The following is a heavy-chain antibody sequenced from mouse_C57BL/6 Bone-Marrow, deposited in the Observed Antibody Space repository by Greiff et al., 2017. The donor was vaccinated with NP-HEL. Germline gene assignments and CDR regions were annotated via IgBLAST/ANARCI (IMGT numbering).Heavy chain of an antibody. Sequence: VQLQESGPELVKPGASVKLSCKASGYSFTGSFMHWVMQSPGQSLEWIGRINPYNGDTFYNQKFKGKATLTVDKSSSTAHMELRSLTSEDSAVYYCARSNYDGYYAMDYWGQGTSVTVSS. V-gene: IGHV1-20*01. CDR2: INPYNGDT. J-gene: IGHJ4*01. D-gene: IGHD2-4*01. CDR1: GYSFTGSF. CDR3: ARSNYDGYYAMDY.